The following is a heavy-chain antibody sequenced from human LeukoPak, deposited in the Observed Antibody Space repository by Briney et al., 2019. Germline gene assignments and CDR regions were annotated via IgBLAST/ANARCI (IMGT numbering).Heavy chain of an antibody. Sequence: GGSLRLSCAASGFTFDDYAMHWVRQAPGKSLEWVSGISWNSGSIGYADSVKGRFTISRDNAKNSLYLQMNSLRAEDMALYYCAKAFAYSSSWAESYFDYWGQGTLVTVSS. CDR1: GFTFDDYA. CDR2: ISWNSGSI. V-gene: IGHV3-9*03. D-gene: IGHD6-13*01. J-gene: IGHJ4*02. CDR3: AKAFAYSSSWAESYFDY.